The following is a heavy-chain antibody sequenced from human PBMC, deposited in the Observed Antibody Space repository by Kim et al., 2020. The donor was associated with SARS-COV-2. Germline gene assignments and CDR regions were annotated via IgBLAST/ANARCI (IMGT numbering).Heavy chain of an antibody. V-gene: IGHV3-64*01. CDR1: GFTFSSYA. D-gene: IGHD6-13*01. CDR2: ISSNGGST. J-gene: IGHJ4*02. Sequence: GGSLRLSCAASGFTFSSYAMHWVRQAPGKGLEYVSAISSNGGSTYYANSVKGRFTISRDNSKNTLYLQMGSLRAEDMAVYYCARVYGGIAAAYMGSHLYYFDYWGQGTLVTVSS. CDR3: ARVYGGIAAAYMGSHLYYFDY.